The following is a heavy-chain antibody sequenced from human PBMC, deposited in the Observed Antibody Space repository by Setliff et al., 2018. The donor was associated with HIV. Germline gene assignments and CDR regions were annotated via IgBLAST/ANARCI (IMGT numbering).Heavy chain of an antibody. D-gene: IGHD2-21*02. J-gene: IGHJ4*02. CDR3: AREGDGIDF. Sequence: NPSETLSLTCTVSGGSISSSSYYGGWIRQPPGKGLEWIGNIYNYGSPNYSPSLNSRFTISVDTSKNQISLKLTAVTAADSAVYYCAREGDGIDFWGQGTLVTVSS. V-gene: IGHV4-39*02. CDR2: IYNYGSP. CDR1: GGSISSSSYY.